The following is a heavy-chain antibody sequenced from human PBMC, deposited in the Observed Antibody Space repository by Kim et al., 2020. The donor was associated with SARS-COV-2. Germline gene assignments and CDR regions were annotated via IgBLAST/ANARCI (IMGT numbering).Heavy chain of an antibody. V-gene: IGHV3-73*01. J-gene: IGHJ4*02. D-gene: IGHD3-22*01. Sequence: AASGKGRFTISRDDSKNTAYLQMNSLKTEDTAVYYCTRPYSSGYYYYFDYWGQGTLVTVSS. CDR3: TRPYSSGYYYYFDY.